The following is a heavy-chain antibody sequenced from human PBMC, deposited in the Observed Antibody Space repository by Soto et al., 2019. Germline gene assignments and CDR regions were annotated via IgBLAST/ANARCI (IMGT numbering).Heavy chain of an antibody. V-gene: IGHV3-23*01. J-gene: IGHJ4*02. CDR3: AKDPNARPIRVDSYFDY. Sequence: GGSLRLSCAVSGFTFSSFAMTWVRQAPGKGLEWVSAISGSGGSTYYADSVKGRFTISRDNSKNTLYLQMNSLRAEDTAVYYCAKDPNARPIRVDSYFDYWGQGTLVTVSS. CDR2: ISGSGGST. CDR1: GFTFSSFA.